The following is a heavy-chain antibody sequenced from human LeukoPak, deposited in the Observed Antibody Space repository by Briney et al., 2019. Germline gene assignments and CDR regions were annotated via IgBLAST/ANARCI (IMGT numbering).Heavy chain of an antibody. J-gene: IGHJ4*02. CDR1: GFTFSSYG. CDR2: ISGSGGST. Sequence: GGSLRLSCAASGFTFSSYGMSWVRQAPGKGLEWVSAISGSGGSTYYADSVKGRFTISRDNSKNTLYLQMNSLRAEDTAVYYCAKQSQNITILLAPLWYFDWLLSGFDYWGQGTLVTVSS. D-gene: IGHD3-9*01. V-gene: IGHV3-23*01. CDR3: AKQSQNITILLAPLWYFDWLLSGFDY.